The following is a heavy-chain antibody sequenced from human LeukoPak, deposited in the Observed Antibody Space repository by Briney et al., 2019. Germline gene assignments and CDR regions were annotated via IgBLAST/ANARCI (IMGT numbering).Heavy chain of an antibody. CDR3: ARMRSSSGYYYPDYYFDY. Sequence: ASVKVSCKASGYTFTGYYMHWVRQAPGQGLEWMGWINPNSGGTNYAQKFQGRVTMTRDTSISTAYMELSRLRSDDTAVYYCARMRSSSGYYYPDYYFDYWGQGTLVTVSS. CDR2: INPNSGGT. V-gene: IGHV1-2*02. D-gene: IGHD3-22*01. J-gene: IGHJ4*02. CDR1: GYTFTGYY.